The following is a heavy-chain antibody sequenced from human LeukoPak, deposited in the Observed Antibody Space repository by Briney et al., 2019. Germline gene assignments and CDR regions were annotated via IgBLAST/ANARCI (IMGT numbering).Heavy chain of an antibody. Sequence: PSETLSLTCAVYGGSFSGYYWSWIRQPPGKGLEWIGEINHSGSTNYNPSLKSRVTISVDTSKNQFSLKLSSVTAADTAVYYCARGPLTTVTTQDYWGQGTLGTVSS. CDR1: GGSFSGYY. CDR3: ARGPLTTVTTQDY. V-gene: IGHV4-34*01. J-gene: IGHJ4*02. D-gene: IGHD4-17*01. CDR2: INHSGST.